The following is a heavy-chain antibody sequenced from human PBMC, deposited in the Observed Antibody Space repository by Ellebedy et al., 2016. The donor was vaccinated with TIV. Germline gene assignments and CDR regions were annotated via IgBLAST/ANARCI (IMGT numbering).Heavy chain of an antibody. CDR3: ARAFLHCSSTSCYYYYYMDV. D-gene: IGHD2-2*01. CDR2: IYYSGST. J-gene: IGHJ6*03. Sequence: SETLSLXCAVYGGSFSGYYWSWIRQHPGKGLEWIGYIYYSGSTYYNPSLKSRVTISVDTSKNQFSLKLSSVTAADTAVYYCARAFLHCSSTSCYYYYYMDVWGKGTTVTVSS. V-gene: IGHV4-31*11. CDR1: GGSFSGYY.